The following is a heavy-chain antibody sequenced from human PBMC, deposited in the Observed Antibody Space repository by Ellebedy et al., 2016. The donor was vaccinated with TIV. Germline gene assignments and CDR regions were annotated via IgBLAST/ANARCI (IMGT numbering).Heavy chain of an antibody. V-gene: IGHV4-39*01. J-gene: IGHJ3*02. D-gene: IGHD5-24*01. CDR1: GGSFSTTGDY. CDR2: LYYSGST. CDR3: ARHLEMAGGAFDI. Sequence: MPSETLSLTCTVSGGSFSTTGDYWGWIRQPPGKGLEWIGSLYYSGSTYYKPSLKSRVTISVDTSKNHFSLKLNSVTAADTAVYYCARHLEMAGGAFDIWGQGTMVTVSS.